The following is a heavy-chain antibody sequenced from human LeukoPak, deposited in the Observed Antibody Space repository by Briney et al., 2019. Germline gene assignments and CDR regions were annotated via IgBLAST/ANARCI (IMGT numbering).Heavy chain of an antibody. V-gene: IGHV5-51*03. CDR1: GYIFTTYW. J-gene: IGHJ6*03. D-gene: IGHD3-10*01. Sequence: GESLKISCKASGYIFTTYWIGWVRQMPGKGLEWMGIIYPGDSNTKYSPSFQGQVTISADKSISTAYLQWSSLKASDSAMYYCARRVYGSGTYYNASDYYYYYMDVWGKGTTVTVSS. CDR2: IYPGDSNT. CDR3: ARRVYGSGTYYNASDYYYYYMDV.